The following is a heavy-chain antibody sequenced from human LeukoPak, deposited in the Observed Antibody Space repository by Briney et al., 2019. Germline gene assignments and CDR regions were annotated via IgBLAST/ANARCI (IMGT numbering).Heavy chain of an antibody. Sequence: PGGSLRLSCATSGFSFSTYSMTWVRQTSEKGLEWVSAISSSGGSTYYVDSVKGRFTISRDNSKTTLHLQMNSLRPEDSAIYYCAKGGHCTSTSCYYFDSWGQGALVSVSA. D-gene: IGHD2-2*01. CDR1: GFSFSTYS. V-gene: IGHV3-23*01. CDR2: ISSSGGST. J-gene: IGHJ4*02. CDR3: AKGGHCTSTSCYYFDS.